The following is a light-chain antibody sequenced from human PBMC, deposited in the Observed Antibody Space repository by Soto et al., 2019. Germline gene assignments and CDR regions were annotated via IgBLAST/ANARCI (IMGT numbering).Light chain of an antibody. CDR1: QSVSTNY. V-gene: IGKV3-20*01. CDR2: GAS. Sequence: EIVLTQSPGTLSLSPGERATLSCRASQSVSTNYLAWYQRKPGQAPMLLIYGASSRAANIPSRFSGSGSRPDFTLTITRLKADDFAVYYCQQYGSSPPTFGQGTKVEIK. J-gene: IGKJ1*01. CDR3: QQYGSSPPT.